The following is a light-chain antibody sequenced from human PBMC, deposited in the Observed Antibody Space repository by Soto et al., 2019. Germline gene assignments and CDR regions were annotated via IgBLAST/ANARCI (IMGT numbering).Light chain of an antibody. V-gene: IGKV3-11*01. Sequence: EIVLPQSPATLSLSPGASAPLSCRASQSVSSYLAWYQQKPGQAPRLLIYDASNRATGIPARFSGSGSGTDFTLTISSLEPEDFAVYYCQQRSNWPPTITFGQGTRLEIK. CDR1: QSVSSY. J-gene: IGKJ5*01. CDR3: QQRSNWPPTIT. CDR2: DAS.